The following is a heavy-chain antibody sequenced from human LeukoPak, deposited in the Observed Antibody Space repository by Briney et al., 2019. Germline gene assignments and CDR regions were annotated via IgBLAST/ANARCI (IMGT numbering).Heavy chain of an antibody. CDR2: INSDGSST. CDR1: GFTFSSYW. D-gene: IGHD5-24*01. Sequence: GGSLRLSCAASGFTFSSYWMHWVRQAPGKGLVWVSRINSDGSSTNYADSVKGRFTISRDNAKNTLYLQMNSLRAEDTAVYYCAREDEMGGQPANFDYWGQGTLVTVS. V-gene: IGHV3-74*01. J-gene: IGHJ4*02. CDR3: AREDEMGGQPANFDY.